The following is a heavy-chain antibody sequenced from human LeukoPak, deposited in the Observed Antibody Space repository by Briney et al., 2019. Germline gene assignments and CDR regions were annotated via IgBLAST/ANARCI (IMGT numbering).Heavy chain of an antibody. Sequence: SETLSLTCTVSGGSISSYYWSWIRQPPGKGLEWIGEVNHGGSTNYNPSLKSRVTISIDTSKNQFSLKLSSVTAADTAVYYCARDYVGVAGTFDYWGQGTLVTVSS. CDR3: ARDYVGVAGTFDY. CDR2: VNHGGST. D-gene: IGHD6-19*01. CDR1: GGSISSYY. V-gene: IGHV4-34*01. J-gene: IGHJ4*02.